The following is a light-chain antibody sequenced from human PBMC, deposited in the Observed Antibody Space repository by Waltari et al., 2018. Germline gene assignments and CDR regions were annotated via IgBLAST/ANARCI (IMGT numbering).Light chain of an antibody. J-gene: IGLJ2*01. CDR2: EVI. V-gene: IGLV2-23*02. Sequence: QSALTQPASVSGSPGQSITISCTGSSRDVGGYNFVSRYQQHPGQAPKLLIYEVIKRPSGVSIRFSGSKSGNTASLTISGLQAEDEADYYCCSYIGRALFGGGTKLTVL. CDR1: SRDVGGYNF. CDR3: CSYIGRAL.